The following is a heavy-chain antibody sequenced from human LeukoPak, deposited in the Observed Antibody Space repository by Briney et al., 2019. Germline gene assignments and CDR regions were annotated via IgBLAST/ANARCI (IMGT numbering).Heavy chain of an antibody. CDR2: INHSGST. D-gene: IGHD2-15*01. J-gene: IGHJ5*02. Sequence: SSETLSLTCAVYGGSFSGYYWSWIRQPPGKGLEWIGEINHSGSTNYNPSLKSRVTISVDTSKNQFSLKLSSVTAADTAVYYCARASIVVVVAAQRNWLDPWGQGTLVTVSS. V-gene: IGHV4-34*01. CDR3: ARASIVVVVAAQRNWLDP. CDR1: GGSFSGYY.